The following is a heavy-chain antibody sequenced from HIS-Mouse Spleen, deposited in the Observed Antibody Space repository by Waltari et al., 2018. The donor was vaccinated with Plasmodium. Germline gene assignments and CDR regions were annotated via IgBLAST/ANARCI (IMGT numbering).Heavy chain of an antibody. Sequence: QVQLVESGGGVVQPGRSLRLLCAASGFTFSRYALHGGRQAPGKGLEWVAVISDDGSNKYYADSVKGRFTISRDNSKNTLYLQMNSLRAEDTAVYYCAKEVLGYYDFWSRPDYWGQGTLVTVSS. J-gene: IGHJ4*02. CDR1: GFTFSRYA. D-gene: IGHD3-3*01. CDR3: AKEVLGYYDFWSRPDY. V-gene: IGHV3-30*18. CDR2: ISDDGSNK.